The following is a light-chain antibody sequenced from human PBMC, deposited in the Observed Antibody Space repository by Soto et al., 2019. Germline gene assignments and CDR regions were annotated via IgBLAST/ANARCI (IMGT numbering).Light chain of an antibody. CDR3: QQYGRSPRT. J-gene: IGKJ1*01. Sequence: EIVLTQPPGTLSLSPGERATLSCRASESVTSSYLAWYQHKPGQAPRLLIYGASSRATGIPDRFSGSGSGTDFTLTISRLEPEDFAVYYCQQYGRSPRTFGQGTKVEIK. V-gene: IGKV3-20*01. CDR2: GAS. CDR1: ESVTSSY.